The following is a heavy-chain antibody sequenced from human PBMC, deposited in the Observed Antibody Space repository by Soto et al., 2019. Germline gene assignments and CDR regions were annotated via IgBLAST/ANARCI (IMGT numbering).Heavy chain of an antibody. J-gene: IGHJ6*02. CDR1: GGTFSSYA. CDR2: IIPIFGTA. CDR3: AREPFPQYGSGWYYYYYGMDV. D-gene: IGHD6-19*01. V-gene: IGHV1-69*13. Sequence: GASVKVSCKASGGTFSSYAISWVRQAPGQGLEWMGGIIPIFGTANYAQKFQGRVTITADESTSTAYMELSSLRSEDTAVYYCAREPFPQYGSGWYYYYYGMDVWGQGTTVTVSS.